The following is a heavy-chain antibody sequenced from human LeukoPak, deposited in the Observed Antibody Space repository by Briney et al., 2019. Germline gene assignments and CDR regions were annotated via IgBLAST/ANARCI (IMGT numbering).Heavy chain of an antibody. V-gene: IGHV4-34*01. CDR3: ARGLDYAKTGY. J-gene: IGHJ4*02. D-gene: IGHD3/OR15-3a*01. CDR2: INNSGRT. Sequence: SETLSLTCAVNGASFSDYYWTRIRQPPGKGLEWIGEINNSGRTNYNPSLQSRVIISVDTSKNQFSLKVTSVTAADTAVYYCARGLDYAKTGYWGQGTLVTVST. CDR1: GASFSDYY.